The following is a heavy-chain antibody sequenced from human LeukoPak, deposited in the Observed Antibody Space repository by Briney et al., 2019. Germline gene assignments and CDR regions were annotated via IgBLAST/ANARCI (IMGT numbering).Heavy chain of an antibody. D-gene: IGHD6-6*01. J-gene: IGHJ6*03. V-gene: IGHV3-48*02. CDR3: ARTGYSSSSGWVYYYYYYMDV. CDR1: GFTFSSYS. Sequence: PGGSLRLSCAASGFTFSSYSMNWVRQAPGKGLEWVSYISSSSSTIYYADSVKGRFTISRDNAKNSLYLQMNSLRDEDTAVYYCARTGYSSSSGWVYYYYYYMDVWGKGTTVTVSS. CDR2: ISSSSSTI.